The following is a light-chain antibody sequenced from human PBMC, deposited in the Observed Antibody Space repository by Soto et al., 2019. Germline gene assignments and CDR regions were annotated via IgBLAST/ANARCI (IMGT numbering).Light chain of an antibody. Sequence: QSVLAQPASVSGSPGQSSTISCTGTSSDVGRYNYVSWYQQHPGKAPKLTIYDVSSRPSGVSSRFSGSKSGNTASLTISCLQAEDEADYYCGSFASSGTYVFGTGTKGTV. J-gene: IGLJ1*01. V-gene: IGLV2-14*01. CDR2: DVS. CDR3: GSFASSGTYV. CDR1: SSDVGRYNY.